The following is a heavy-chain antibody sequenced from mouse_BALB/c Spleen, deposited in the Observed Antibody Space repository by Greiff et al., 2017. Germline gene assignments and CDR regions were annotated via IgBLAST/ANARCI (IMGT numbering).Heavy chain of an antibody. J-gene: IGHJ4*01. CDR1: GFTFSSFG. Sequence: DVLLVQSGGGLVQPGGSRKLSCAASGFTFSSFGMHWVRQAPGQGLEWVAYISSCNSTIYYADTVKGRFTISRDNTKNTLFLQLTSLGSEDTAMYYCEKEGYVMDYWGQGTTVTVSS. CDR2: ISSCNSTI. CDR3: EKEGYVMDY. V-gene: IGHV5-17*02.